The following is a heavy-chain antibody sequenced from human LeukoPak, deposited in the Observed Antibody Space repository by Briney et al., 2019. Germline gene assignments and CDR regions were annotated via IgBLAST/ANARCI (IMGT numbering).Heavy chain of an antibody. Sequence: PGGSLRLSCAAPGFTFSSYAMSWVRQAPGKGLEWVSAISGSGGSTYYADSVKGRFTISRDNSKNTLYLQMNSLRAEDTAVYYCAKDTIMITFGGVISTYFTNYYYYYMDVWGKGTTVTVSS. J-gene: IGHJ6*03. D-gene: IGHD3-16*02. CDR2: ISGSGGST. V-gene: IGHV3-23*01. CDR3: AKDTIMITFGGVISTYFTNYYYYYMDV. CDR1: GFTFSSYA.